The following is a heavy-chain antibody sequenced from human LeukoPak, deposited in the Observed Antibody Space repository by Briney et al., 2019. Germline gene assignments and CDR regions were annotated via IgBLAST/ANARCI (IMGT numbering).Heavy chain of an antibody. CDR1: GYTFTSYY. CDR3: ARDPEIQLWAFDY. V-gene: IGHV1-46*01. Sequence: GSSVKVSXKASGYTFTSYYMHWVRQAPGQGLEWMGIINPSGGSTSYAQKFQGRVTMTRDTSTSTVYMELSSLRSEDTAVYYCARDPEIQLWAFDYWGQGTLVTVSS. J-gene: IGHJ4*02. CDR2: INPSGGST. D-gene: IGHD5-18*01.